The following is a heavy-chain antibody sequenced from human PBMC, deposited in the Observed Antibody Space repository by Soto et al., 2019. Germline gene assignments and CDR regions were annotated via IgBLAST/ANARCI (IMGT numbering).Heavy chain of an antibody. CDR3: VKGDSGNYYTQFDY. J-gene: IGHJ4*02. Sequence: PGGSLRLSCAASGFTFSSYAMHWVRQAPGKGLEYVSAITSSGGNTDYGSSVKGRFTVSRDNSENTLYLQMGGLGAEDTAVYYCVKGDSGNYYTQFDYWGQGTLVTVSS. CDR2: ITSSGGNT. D-gene: IGHD3-10*01. CDR1: GFTFSSYA. V-gene: IGHV3-64*01.